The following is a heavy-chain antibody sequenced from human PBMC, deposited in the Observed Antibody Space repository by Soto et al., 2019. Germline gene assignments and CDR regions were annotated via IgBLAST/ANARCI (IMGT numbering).Heavy chain of an antibody. CDR3: AHKSTHYYGSGSYAD. Sequence: QITLKESGPTLVKPTQTLTLTCTFSGFSLSTSGVGEGWIRQPPGKALEWLALIYWDDDKRYSPSLKSRLTITKDTSKNQVVLTMTNMDPVDTATYYCAHKSTHYYGSGSYADWGQGTLVTVSS. CDR2: IYWDDDK. V-gene: IGHV2-5*02. D-gene: IGHD3-10*01. J-gene: IGHJ4*02. CDR1: GFSLSTSGVG.